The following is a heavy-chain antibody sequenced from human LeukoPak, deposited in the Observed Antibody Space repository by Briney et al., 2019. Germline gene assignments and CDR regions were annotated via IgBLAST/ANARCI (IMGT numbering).Heavy chain of an antibody. D-gene: IGHD6-19*01. CDR2: IIPIFGTA. CDR3: ARVGAGYSSGWFDY. CDR1: GGTFSSYA. J-gene: IGHJ4*02. V-gene: IGHV1-69*06. Sequence: ASVKVSCKASGGTFSSYAISWVRQAPGQGLEWMGGIIPIFGTANYAQKFQGRVTITADKSTSTAYMGMSSLRSEDTAVYYCARVGAGYSSGWFDYWGQGTLVTVSS.